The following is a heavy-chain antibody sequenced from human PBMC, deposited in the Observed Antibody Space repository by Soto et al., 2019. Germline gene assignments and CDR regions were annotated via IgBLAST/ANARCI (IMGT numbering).Heavy chain of an antibody. CDR2: ISGSGGRT. CDR1: GFTFSIYA. J-gene: IGHJ3*02. CDR3: EKFKVVGGYGRDDFDI. D-gene: IGHD2-15*01. V-gene: IGHV3-23*01. Sequence: GGSLRLSCAASGFTFSIYAMSWVRQAPGKGLEWVSDISGSGGRTYYEDSVKGRLAISRDNSKNTLYLKMKRLRAEDTEVYYCEKFKVVGGYGRDDFDIWGQGTMVTVSS.